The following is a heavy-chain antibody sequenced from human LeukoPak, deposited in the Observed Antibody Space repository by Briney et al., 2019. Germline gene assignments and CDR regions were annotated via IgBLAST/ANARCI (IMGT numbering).Heavy chain of an antibody. D-gene: IGHD1-26*01. CDR1: GSTFSRYA. J-gene: IGHJ5*02. CDR3: AKCGNKWELLSWFDP. Sequence: QPGGSLRLSCAASGSTFSRYAMSWARQAPGKGLEWVSAISGSGGSTYYADSVKGRFTISRDNSKNTLYLQMNSLRAEDTAVYYCAKCGNKWELLSWFDPWGQGTLVTVSS. CDR2: ISGSGGST. V-gene: IGHV3-23*01.